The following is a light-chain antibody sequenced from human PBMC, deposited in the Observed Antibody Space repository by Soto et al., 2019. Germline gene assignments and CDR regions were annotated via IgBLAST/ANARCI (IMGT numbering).Light chain of an antibody. CDR3: QQYNSYLYT. CDR1: QRISSW. V-gene: IGKV1-5*01. Sequence: DIQMTQSPSTLSASVGDRVTITCRASQRISSWLAWYQQKPWKAPKLLIYDASSLESGVPSRFSGSGSGTEFTLNISSLQPDDFATYYFQQYNSYLYTFGQGTKLEIK. J-gene: IGKJ2*01. CDR2: DAS.